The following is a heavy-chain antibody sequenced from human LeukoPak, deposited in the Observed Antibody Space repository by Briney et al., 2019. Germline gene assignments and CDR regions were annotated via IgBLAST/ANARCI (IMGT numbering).Heavy chain of an antibody. D-gene: IGHD6-13*01. Sequence: ASVKVSCKASGYTFTSYGISWVRQAPGQGLEWMGWISAYNGYTKYAQKFQGRVTMTRDTSTSTAYMELRSLRSEDTAVYYCARVVGLTGYSSSWYSGYYYYMDVWGKGTTVTVSS. CDR2: ISAYNGYT. V-gene: IGHV1-18*01. CDR1: GYTFTSYG. CDR3: ARVVGLTGYSSSWYSGYYYYMDV. J-gene: IGHJ6*03.